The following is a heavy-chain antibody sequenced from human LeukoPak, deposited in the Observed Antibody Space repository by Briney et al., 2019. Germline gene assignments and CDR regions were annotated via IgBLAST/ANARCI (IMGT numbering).Heavy chain of an antibody. CDR3: VRDPESSAFDL. CDR2: IKQDGSVK. Sequence: GGSLRLSCAASGFSFSTYFMSWVRQTPEKGLEFVANIKQDGSVKNYMDSLKGRSTISRDNARESLYLEINSLRVDDTAVYFCVRDPESSAFDLWGQGALVTVSS. V-gene: IGHV3-7*01. CDR1: GFSFSTYF. J-gene: IGHJ4*02.